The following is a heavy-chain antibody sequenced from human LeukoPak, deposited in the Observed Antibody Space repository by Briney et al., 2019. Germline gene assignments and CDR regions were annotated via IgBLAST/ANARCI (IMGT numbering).Heavy chain of an antibody. CDR1: GFTFSDHY. J-gene: IGHJ3*02. V-gene: IGHV3-7*01. CDR3: AGGVGWVFDI. D-gene: IGHD2-8*01. Sequence: GSLRLSCAASGFTFSDHYMSWIRQAPGKGLEWVAIIKQDGSEQYYVGAVKGRFTISRDNAKNLLSLQLNSLRAEDTAMYYCAGGVGWVFDIWGQGTMVTVSS. CDR2: IKQDGSEQ.